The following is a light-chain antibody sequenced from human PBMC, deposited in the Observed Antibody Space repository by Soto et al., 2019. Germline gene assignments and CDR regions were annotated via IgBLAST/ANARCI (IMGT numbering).Light chain of an antibody. CDR2: GAS. CDR3: QHYNSYSEA. V-gene: IGKV3-20*01. CDR1: QSVSSNY. J-gene: IGKJ1*01. Sequence: EIGLTQSPGTLSLTPGERATLTCRASQSVSSNYLAWYQQKPGHAPRVLIYGASSRTTGIPDRFSGSGSGTDFTLTISSLQPDDFATYYCQHYNSYSEAFGQGTKVDIK.